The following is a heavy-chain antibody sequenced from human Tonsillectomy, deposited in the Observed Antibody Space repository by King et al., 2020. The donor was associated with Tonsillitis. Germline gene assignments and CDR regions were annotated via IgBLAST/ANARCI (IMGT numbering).Heavy chain of an antibody. CDR2: IIPIFDTA. D-gene: IGHD5-12*01. J-gene: IGHJ6*03. CDR3: AREESGYDYVGYYYYYMDV. CDR1: GGTFSSYA. V-gene: IGHV1-69*14. Sequence: QLVQSGTEVKKPGSSVKVSCKASGGTFSSYAISWVRQAPGQGLEWMGEIIPIFDTANYAQNFQGGVTITADKSTSTAYMELSSLRSEDTAVYYCAREESGYDYVGYYYYYMDVWGKGTTVIVSS.